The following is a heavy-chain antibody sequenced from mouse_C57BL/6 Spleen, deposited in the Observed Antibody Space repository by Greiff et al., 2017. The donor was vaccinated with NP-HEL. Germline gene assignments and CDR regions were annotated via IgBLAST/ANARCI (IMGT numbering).Heavy chain of an antibody. CDR3: ASALYYGNWFAY. V-gene: IGHV1-22*01. CDR2: INPNNGGT. Sequence: EVQLQESGPELVKPGASVKMSCKASGYTFTDYNMHWVKQSHGKSLEWIGYINPNNGGTSYNQKFKGKATLTVNKSSSTAYMELRSLTSEDSAVYYCASALYYGNWFAYWGQGTLVTVSA. J-gene: IGHJ3*01. CDR1: GYTFTDYN. D-gene: IGHD2-1*01.